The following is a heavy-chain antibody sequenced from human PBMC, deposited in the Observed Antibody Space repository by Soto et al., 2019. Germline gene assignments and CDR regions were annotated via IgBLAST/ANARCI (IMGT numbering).Heavy chain of an antibody. J-gene: IGHJ5*02. D-gene: IGHD2-15*01. CDR2: IYYSGST. Sequence: SETLSLTCTVSGGSISSGGYYWSWFRQHPGKGLEWIGYIYYSGSTYYNPFLKSRVTISVETSKNQFSLKLSSVTAADTAVYYCARDLEYCSGGSCSPGGFDPWGQGTLVTVSS. CDR3: ARDLEYCSGGSCSPGGFDP. CDR1: GGSISSGGYY. V-gene: IGHV4-31*03.